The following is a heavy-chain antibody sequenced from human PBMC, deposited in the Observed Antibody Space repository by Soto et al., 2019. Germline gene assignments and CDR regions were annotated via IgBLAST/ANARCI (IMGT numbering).Heavy chain of an antibody. V-gene: IGHV3-33*01. CDR2: IWYDGSNK. Sequence: QVQLVESGGGVVQPGRSLRLSCAASGFTFSSYGMHWVRQAPGKGLEWVAVIWYDGSNKYYADSVKGRFTISRDNSKNALYLQMNSLRAEDTAVYYCARDQASGSYYGDYLCQGTLVTVCS. J-gene: IGHJ4*02. D-gene: IGHD1-26*01. CDR1: GFTFSSYG. CDR3: ARDQASGSYYGDY.